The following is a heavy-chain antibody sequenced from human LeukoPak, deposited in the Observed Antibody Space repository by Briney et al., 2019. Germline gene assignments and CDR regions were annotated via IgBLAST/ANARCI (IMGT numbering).Heavy chain of an antibody. CDR2: INPNSGGT. CDR3: ATRRPILRYFDWTPLDY. D-gene: IGHD3-9*01. Sequence: HGASVKVSCKASGYTFTGYYTHWVRQAPGQGLEWMGWINPNSGGTNYAQKFQGRVTMTRDTSISTAYMELSRLRSDDTAVYYCATRRPILRYFDWTPLDYWGQGTLVTVSS. V-gene: IGHV1-2*02. CDR1: GYTFTGYY. J-gene: IGHJ4*02.